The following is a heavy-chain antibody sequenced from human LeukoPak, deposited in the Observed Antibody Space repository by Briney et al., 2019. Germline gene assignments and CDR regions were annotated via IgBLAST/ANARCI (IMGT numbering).Heavy chain of an antibody. V-gene: IGHV4-61*08. J-gene: IGHJ4*02. D-gene: IGHD5-18*01. CDR1: GGSISSGGYY. CDR3: ARWGYSYGPLDY. Sequence: SETLSLTCTVSGGSISSGGYYWNWIRQPPGKGLEWIGYIYYSGSTNYNPSLKSRVTISVDTSKKQFSLKPSSVTAADTAVYYCARWGYSYGPLDYWGQGTLVTVSS. CDR2: IYYSGST.